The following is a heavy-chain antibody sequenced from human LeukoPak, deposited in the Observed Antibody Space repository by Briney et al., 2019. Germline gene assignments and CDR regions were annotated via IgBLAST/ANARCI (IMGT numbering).Heavy chain of an antibody. D-gene: IGHD1-26*01. CDR2: ISGSGGST. CDR1: GFTLSSYA. J-gene: IGHJ3*02. CDR3: AKVTSGSYFPPTDAFDI. V-gene: IGHV3-23*01. Sequence: GGSLRLSCAASGFTLSSYAMSWVRQAPGKGLEWVSAISGSGGSTYYADSVKGRFTISRDNSKNTLYLQMNSLRAEDTAVYYCAKVTSGSYFPPTDAFDIWGQGTMVTVSS.